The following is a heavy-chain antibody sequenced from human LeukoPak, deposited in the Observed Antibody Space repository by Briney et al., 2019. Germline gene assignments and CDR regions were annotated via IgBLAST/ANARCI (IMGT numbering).Heavy chain of an antibody. J-gene: IGHJ4*02. CDR2: ISYDGSNK. V-gene: IGHV3-30-3*01. CDR1: GFTFSSYA. Sequence: GGSLRLSCAASGFTFSSYAMHWVRQAPGKGLEWVAVISYDGSNKYYADSVKGRFTISRDNSKNTLYLQMNSLRAEDTAVYYCARPVKRGGSGWNDFDYWGQGTLVTVSS. CDR3: ARPVKRGGSGWNDFDY. D-gene: IGHD6-19*01.